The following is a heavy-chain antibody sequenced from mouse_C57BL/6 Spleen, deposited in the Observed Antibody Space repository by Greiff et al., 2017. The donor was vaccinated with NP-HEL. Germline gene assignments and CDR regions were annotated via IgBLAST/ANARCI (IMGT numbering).Heavy chain of an antibody. Sequence: EVKLQESGPGLVKPSQSLSLTCSVTGYSITSGYSWNWIRQFPGNKLEWMGYISYDGSNNYNPSLKNRISITRDTSKNQFFLKLNSVTTEDTATYYCARDPHYYGSYYFDYWGQGTTLTVSS. J-gene: IGHJ2*01. CDR3: ARDPHYYGSYYFDY. D-gene: IGHD1-1*01. CDR1: GYSITSGYS. V-gene: IGHV3-6*01. CDR2: ISYDGSN.